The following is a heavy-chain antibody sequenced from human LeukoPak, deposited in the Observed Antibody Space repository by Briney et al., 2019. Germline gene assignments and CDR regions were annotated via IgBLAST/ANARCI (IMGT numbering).Heavy chain of an antibody. CDR3: ASWIAVAGKGDY. CDR1: GFTFSSYS. J-gene: IGHJ4*02. V-gene: IGHV3-21*01. CDR2: ISSSSSYI. D-gene: IGHD6-19*01. Sequence: PGGSLRLSCAASGFTFSSYSMNWVRQAPGKGLEWVSSISSSSSYIYYADSVKGRFTISRDNAENSLYLQMNSLRAEDTAVYYCASWIAVAGKGDYWGQGTLVTVSS.